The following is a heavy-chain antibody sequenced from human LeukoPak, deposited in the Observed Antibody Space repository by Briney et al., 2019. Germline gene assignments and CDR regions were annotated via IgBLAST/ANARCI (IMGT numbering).Heavy chain of an antibody. Sequence: SVKVSCKASRGTFSNYAISWVRQSPGQGLEWMGGIIPIFGTANYAQKFQGRVTITADESTSTAYMELSSLRSEDTAVYYCARDRPGRYCSSPSCYTASPFDPWGQGTLVIVSS. J-gene: IGHJ5*02. CDR3: ARDRPGRYCSSPSCYTASPFDP. CDR1: RGTFSNYA. D-gene: IGHD2-2*02. CDR2: IIPIFGTA. V-gene: IGHV1-69*13.